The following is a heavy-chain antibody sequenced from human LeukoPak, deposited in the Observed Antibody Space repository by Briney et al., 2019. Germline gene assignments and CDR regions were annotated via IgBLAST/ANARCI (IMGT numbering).Heavy chain of an antibody. CDR1: GGSISSYY. V-gene: IGHV4-59*01. Sequence: SETLSLTCTVSGGSISSYYWSWIRQPPGKGLEWIGYTYYSGSTNYNPSLKSRVTISVDTSKNQFSLKLSSVTAADTAVYYCARENSGYSYGYYFDYWGQGTLVTVSS. CDR3: ARENSGYSYGYYFDY. D-gene: IGHD5-18*01. J-gene: IGHJ4*02. CDR2: TYYSGST.